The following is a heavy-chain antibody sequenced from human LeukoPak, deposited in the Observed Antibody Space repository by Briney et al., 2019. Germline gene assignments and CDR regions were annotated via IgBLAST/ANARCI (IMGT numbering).Heavy chain of an antibody. Sequence: GGSLRLSCAASGFTFSSYATSWVRQAPGKGLEWVSAISGSGGSTYCADSVKGRFTISRDNSKNTLYLQMNSLRAEDTAVYYCAKGLDRHYDILTGYYNPFDYWGQGTLVTVSS. V-gene: IGHV3-23*01. D-gene: IGHD3-9*01. CDR1: GFTFSSYA. J-gene: IGHJ4*02. CDR3: AKGLDRHYDILTGYYNPFDY. CDR2: ISGSGGST.